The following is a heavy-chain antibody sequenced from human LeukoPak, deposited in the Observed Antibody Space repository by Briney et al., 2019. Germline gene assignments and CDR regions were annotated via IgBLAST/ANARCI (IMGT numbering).Heavy chain of an antibody. V-gene: IGHV4-31*03. CDR1: GGSINSGDYF. CDR3: ARLVGIAAHHFDY. Sequence: SQTLSLTCTVSGGSINSGDYFWNWIRQHPGKGPEWIGYIYYSGSNFHNPSLNGRVSISLDTSKNQFSLNMNSVTAADTAVYYCARLVGIAAHHFDYWGQGTLVTVSS. D-gene: IGHD6-25*01. CDR2: IYYSGSN. J-gene: IGHJ4*02.